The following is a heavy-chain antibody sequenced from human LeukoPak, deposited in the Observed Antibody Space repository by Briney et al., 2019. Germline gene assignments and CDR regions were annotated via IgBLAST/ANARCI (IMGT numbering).Heavy chain of an antibody. Sequence: ASVKVSCKASGYTFTTYDINWVRQAPGQGLEWMGWMNPNTGNTGYAQRFEGRVTMTRDTSISTAYMELSSLRSEDTAIYNCARGRGLVWLLTTLDXWGQGTLVTV. CDR1: GYTFTTYD. J-gene: IGHJ4*02. V-gene: IGHV1-8*01. D-gene: IGHD3-3*01. CDR3: ARGRGLVWLLTTLDX. CDR2: MNPNTGNT.